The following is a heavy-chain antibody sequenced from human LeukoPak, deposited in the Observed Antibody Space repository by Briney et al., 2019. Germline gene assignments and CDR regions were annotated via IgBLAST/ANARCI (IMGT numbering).Heavy chain of an antibody. CDR3: AKALNSNTFDY. Sequence: GGSLRLSCAASGFTFSSYAINWVRQAPGKGLEWVSAISGSGAYTYYADSVKGRFTISRDNSKNTLYLQMNSLRAEDTAVYYCAKALNSNTFDYWGRGILVTVSS. CDR2: ISGSGAYT. J-gene: IGHJ4*02. CDR1: GFTFSSYA. V-gene: IGHV3-23*01. D-gene: IGHD4-23*01.